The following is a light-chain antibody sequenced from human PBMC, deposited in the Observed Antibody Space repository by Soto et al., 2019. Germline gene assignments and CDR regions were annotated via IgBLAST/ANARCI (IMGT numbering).Light chain of an antibody. J-gene: IGLJ1*01. Sequence: QSALTQTASVSGSPGQAITISCTGSSSDVGGYNYVSWYQQHPGKAPKLMIYEVSNRPSGVSDRFSGSKSGNTASLTISGLQAEDEADYYCTSYTSNNTPVFGTGTK. V-gene: IGLV2-14*01. CDR1: SSDVGGYNY. CDR3: TSYTSNNTPV. CDR2: EVS.